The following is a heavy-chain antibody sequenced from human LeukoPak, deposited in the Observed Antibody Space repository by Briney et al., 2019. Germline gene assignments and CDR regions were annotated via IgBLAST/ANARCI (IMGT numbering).Heavy chain of an antibody. D-gene: IGHD3-3*01. CDR1: GGSISSGSYD. V-gene: IGHV4-61*02. J-gene: IGHJ6*04. Sequence: PSETLSLTCTVSGGSISSGSYDWGWIRQPAGKGLEWIGRIYTSGSTNYNPSLKSRVTISVDTSKNQFSLTLSSVTAADTAVYYCARGEYYDFWSGYLVPDVWGKGTTVTVSS. CDR3: ARGEYYDFWSGYLVPDV. CDR2: IYTSGST.